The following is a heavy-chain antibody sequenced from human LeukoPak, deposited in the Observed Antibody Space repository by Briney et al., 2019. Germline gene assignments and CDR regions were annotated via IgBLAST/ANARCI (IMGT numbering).Heavy chain of an antibody. CDR1: GGTFSSYA. J-gene: IGHJ6*02. CDR2: IIPIFGTA. CDR3: ARKVEGPYYYCGMDV. Sequence: RASVKVSCKASGGTFSSYAISWVRQAPGQGLEWMGGIIPIFGTANYAQKFQGRVTITADESTSTAYMELSSLRSEDTAVYYCARKVEGPYYYCGMDVWGQGTTVTVSS. V-gene: IGHV1-69*13. D-gene: IGHD2-2*01.